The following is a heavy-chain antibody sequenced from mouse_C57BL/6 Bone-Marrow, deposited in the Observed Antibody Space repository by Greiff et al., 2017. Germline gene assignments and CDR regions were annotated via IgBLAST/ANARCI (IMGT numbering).Heavy chain of an antibody. D-gene: IGHD1-1*01. CDR1: GFTFTDYY. Sequence: EVQRVESGGGLVQPGGSLSLSCAASGFTFTDYYMSWVRQPPGKALEWLGFIRNKANGYTTEYSASVKGRFTISRDNSQSILYLQMNALRAEDSATYYCARFRPYYYGSSFYWYFDVWGTGTTVTVSS. CDR3: ARFRPYYYGSSFYWYFDV. CDR2: IRNKANGYTT. V-gene: IGHV7-3*01. J-gene: IGHJ1*03.